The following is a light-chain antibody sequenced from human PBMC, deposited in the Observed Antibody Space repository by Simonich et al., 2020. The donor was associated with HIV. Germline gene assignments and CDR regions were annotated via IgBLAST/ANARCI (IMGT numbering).Light chain of an antibody. J-gene: IGKJ1*01. CDR2: WAS. V-gene: IGKV4-1*01. Sequence: DIVMTQSPDSLAVSLGERATINCKSSQSVLYSSNNKNYLVWYQQKPGQPPKFLIYWASTRESGVHDRFSGSGSGTDFTLTISSLQAEDVAVYYCQQYYSSPRTFGQGTKVEIK. CDR3: QQYYSSPRT. CDR1: QSVLYSSNNKNY.